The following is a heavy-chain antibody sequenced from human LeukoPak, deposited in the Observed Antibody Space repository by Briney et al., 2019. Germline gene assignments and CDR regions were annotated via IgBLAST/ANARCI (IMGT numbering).Heavy chain of an antibody. J-gene: IGHJ6*03. CDR3: ARDGAMVRGFMIYYYYYMDV. CDR2: ISSSSSTI. Sequence: GGSLRLSCAASGFTFSSYSMNWVRQAPGKGLEWVSYISSSSSTIYYADSVKGRFTISRDNAKNSLYLQMNSLRAEDTAVYYCARDGAMVRGFMIYYYYYMDVWGKGTTVTVSS. V-gene: IGHV3-48*04. CDR1: GFTFSSYS. D-gene: IGHD3-10*01.